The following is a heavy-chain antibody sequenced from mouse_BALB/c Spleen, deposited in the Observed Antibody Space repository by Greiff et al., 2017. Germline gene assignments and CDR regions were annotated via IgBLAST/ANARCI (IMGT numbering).Heavy chain of an antibody. D-gene: IGHD1-1*01. CDR2: INPSTGYT. Sequence: VQLQQSGAELAKPGASVKMSCKASGYTFTSYWMHWVKQRPGQGLEWIGYINPSTGYTEYNQKFKDKATLTADKSSSTAYMQLSSLTSEDSAVCYCGGSGYAYWGQGTLVTVSA. J-gene: IGHJ3*01. CDR1: GYTFTSYW. CDR3: GGSGYAY. V-gene: IGHV1-7*01.